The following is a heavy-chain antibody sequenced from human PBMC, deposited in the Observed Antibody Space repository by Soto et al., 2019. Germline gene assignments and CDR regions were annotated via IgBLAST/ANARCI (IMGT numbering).Heavy chain of an antibody. D-gene: IGHD6-6*01. V-gene: IGHV4-59*01. CDR3: ARSAVYRSSINFYYYYYGMDV. CDR1: GGSISSYY. J-gene: IGHJ6*02. CDR2: IYYSGST. Sequence: PSETLSLTCTVSGGSISSYYWSWIRQPPGKGLEWIGYIYYSGSTNYNPSLKSRVTISVDTSKNQFSLKLSSVTAADTAVYYCARSAVYRSSINFYYYYYGMDVWGQGTTVTVSS.